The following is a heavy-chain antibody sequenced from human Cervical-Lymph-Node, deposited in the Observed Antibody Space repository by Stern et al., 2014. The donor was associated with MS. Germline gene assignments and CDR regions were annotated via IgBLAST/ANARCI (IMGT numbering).Heavy chain of an antibody. CDR1: GFTFSSYG. CDR3: AKDSNPLGTWELQWFDP. V-gene: IGHV3-30*18. J-gene: IGHJ5*02. Sequence: VQLVESGGGVVQPGRSLRLSCAASGFTFSSYGMHWVRQAPGKGLEWVAVISYDGSNKYYADSVKGRFTISRDNSKNTLYLQMNSLRAEDTAVYYCAKDSNPLGTWELQWFDPWGQGTLVTVSS. CDR2: ISYDGSNK. D-gene: IGHD1-26*01.